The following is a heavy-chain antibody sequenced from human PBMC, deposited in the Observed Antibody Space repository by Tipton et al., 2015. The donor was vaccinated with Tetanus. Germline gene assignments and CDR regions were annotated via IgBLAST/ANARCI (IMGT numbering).Heavy chain of an antibody. CDR2: ISSSGSTI. CDR3: ARDSRIVETTLDY. Sequence: SLRLSCAASGFAFSSYEMNWVRQAPGKGLEWGSYISSSGSTIYYTDSVKGRFTISRDNAKNSLYLQMNSLRAEDTAVYYCARDSRIVETTLDYWGQGTLVTVSS. J-gene: IGHJ4*02. V-gene: IGHV3-48*03. D-gene: IGHD2/OR15-2a*01. CDR1: GFAFSSYE.